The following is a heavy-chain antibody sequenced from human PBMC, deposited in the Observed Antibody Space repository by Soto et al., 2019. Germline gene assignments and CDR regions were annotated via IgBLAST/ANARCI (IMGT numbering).Heavy chain of an antibody. D-gene: IGHD3-22*01. Sequence: GGSLRLSCAASGFTFSSYSMNWVRQAPGKGLEWVSYISSSSSTIYYADSVKGRFTISRDNAKNSLYLQMNSLRDEDTAVYYCARAPYYFTMMGMDVWGQGTTVTVSS. V-gene: IGHV3-48*02. CDR1: GFTFSSYS. CDR2: ISSSSSTI. J-gene: IGHJ6*02. CDR3: ARAPYYFTMMGMDV.